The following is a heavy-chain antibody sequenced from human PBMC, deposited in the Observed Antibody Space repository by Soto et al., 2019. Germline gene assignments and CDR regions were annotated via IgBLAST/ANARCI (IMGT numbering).Heavy chain of an antibody. J-gene: IGHJ4*02. CDR3: ASMREYSSSGVASALDY. V-gene: IGHV3-23*01. Sequence: PGGSLRLSCAASGFSFSSYAMSWVRQAPGKGLEWVSVISGSGGTTYYADSVKGRFTISRDNSKNTLYLQMNSLRAEDTAVYYCASMREYSSSGVASALDYWGQGTLVTVSS. D-gene: IGHD6-6*01. CDR2: ISGSGGTT. CDR1: GFSFSSYA.